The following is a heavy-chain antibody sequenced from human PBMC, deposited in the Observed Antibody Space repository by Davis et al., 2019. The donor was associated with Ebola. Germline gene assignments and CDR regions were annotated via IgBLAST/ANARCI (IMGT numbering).Heavy chain of an antibody. V-gene: IGHV1-3*01. CDR3: ARVYYSGGLAANY. CDR2: INAVNGNT. CDR1: GYTFINYA. J-gene: IGHJ4*02. D-gene: IGHD2-15*01. Sequence: AASVKVSCKSSGYTFINYAIHWVRQAPGQRLEWMGWINAVNGNTKYSQNLQGRVTITRDTSASAAYMELSSLRSEDTAVYYCARVYYSGGLAANYWGQGTLVTVSS.